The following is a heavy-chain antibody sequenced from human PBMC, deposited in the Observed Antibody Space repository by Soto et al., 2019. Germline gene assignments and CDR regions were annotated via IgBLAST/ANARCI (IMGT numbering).Heavy chain of an antibody. CDR1: GFTFSRHG. V-gene: IGHV3-33*01. CDR3: ARDDDYPDNGFDY. CDR2: ILNDASGH. Sequence: QVQLVESGGGVVQPGTSLRLSCAASGFTFSRHGMHWVRQTPGKGLEWLAVILNDASGHWYADSVKGLFTISRDNFENTLYMQMNGLRLEVTAMYYCARDDDYPDNGFDYWGQGTLVTVSS. D-gene: IGHD4-17*01. J-gene: IGHJ4*02.